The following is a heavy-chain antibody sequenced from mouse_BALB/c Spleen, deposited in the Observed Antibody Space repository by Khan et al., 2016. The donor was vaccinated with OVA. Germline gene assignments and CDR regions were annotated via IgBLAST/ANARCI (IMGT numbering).Heavy chain of an antibody. Sequence: QVQLKESGPGLVAPSQSLSITCTVSGFSLTDYGVSWIRQPPGKGLEWLGLIWGGGTTYSNSVLNSRLSISKDNPKSQVFLKMNSLQTEDTAMYYCAKLLWSHYYALDYWGQGTSVTVSS. V-gene: IGHV2-6-5*01. CDR1: GFSLTDYG. D-gene: IGHD1-1*02. CDR3: AKLLWSHYYALDY. J-gene: IGHJ4*01. CDR2: IWGGGTT.